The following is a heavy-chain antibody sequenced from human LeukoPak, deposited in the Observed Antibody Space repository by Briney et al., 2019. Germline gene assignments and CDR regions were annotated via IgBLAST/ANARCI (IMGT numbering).Heavy chain of an antibody. D-gene: IGHD2-21*02. J-gene: IGHJ6*02. CDR3: ARVGIVVVTYGMDV. Sequence: GRSLRLSCAASGFTFSSYAMHWVRQAPGKGLEWVAVISYDGSNKYYADFVKGRFTISRDNSKNTLYLQMNSLRAEDTAVYYCARVGIVVVTYGMDVWGQGTTVTVSS. V-gene: IGHV3-30-3*01. CDR2: ISYDGSNK. CDR1: GFTFSSYA.